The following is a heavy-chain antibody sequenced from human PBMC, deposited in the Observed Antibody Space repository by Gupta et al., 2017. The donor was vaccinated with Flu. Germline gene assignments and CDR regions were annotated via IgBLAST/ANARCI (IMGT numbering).Heavy chain of an antibody. Sequence: QVQLVQSGAEVKKPGSSVKVSCKASGGTFSSYAISWVRQAPGQGLEWMGGIIPIFGTANYAQKFQGRVTITADKSTSTAYMELSSLRSEDTAVYYCAKGETNDDFRVRGLFDYWGQGTLVTVSS. CDR2: IIPIFGTA. CDR3: AKGETNDDFRVRGLFDY. J-gene: IGHJ4*02. V-gene: IGHV1-69*06. CDR1: GGTFSSYA. D-gene: IGHD3-3*01.